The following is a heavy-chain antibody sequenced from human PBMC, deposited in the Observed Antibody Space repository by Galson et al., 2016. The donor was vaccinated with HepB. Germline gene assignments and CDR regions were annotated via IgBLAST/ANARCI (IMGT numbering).Heavy chain of an antibody. V-gene: IGHV1-69*06. CDR1: GGTFNTYA. Sequence: SVKVSCKASGGTFNTYAISWVRQAPGQGLEWMGGIVPIFGAANYTQKFQGRVTITAEKSTSTGYMELNNLRSEDTAVYYCARGRSYHYEMDVWGRGTMVTVSS. CDR3: ARGRSYHYEMDV. CDR2: IVPIFGAA. D-gene: IGHD3-16*01. J-gene: IGHJ6*02.